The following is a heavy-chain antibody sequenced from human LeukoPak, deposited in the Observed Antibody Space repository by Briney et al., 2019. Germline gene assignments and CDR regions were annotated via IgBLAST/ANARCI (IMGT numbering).Heavy chain of an antibody. D-gene: IGHD4-23*01. CDR1: GVSFTGSF. CDR3: ATSHGGKIVPFDY. V-gene: IGHV4-4*09. J-gene: IGHJ4*02. CDR2: ISPSGNN. Sequence: SETLSLTCTVSGVSFTGSFWSWVRQPPGRGLEWIGYISPSGNNTYNSLLQGQISISVYTSKNHVCLKLRSVTAADTAMYYCATSHGGKIVPFDYWGQGTLVTASS.